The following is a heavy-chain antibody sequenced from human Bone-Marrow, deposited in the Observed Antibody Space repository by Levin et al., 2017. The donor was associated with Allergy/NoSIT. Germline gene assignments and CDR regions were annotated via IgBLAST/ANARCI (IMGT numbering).Heavy chain of an antibody. CDR1: GFTFSDAW. CDR2: IKSTTDGVTT. D-gene: IGHD2-2*01. Sequence: PGGSLRLSCAASGFTFSDAWISWVRQAPGKGLEWVGRIKSTTDGVTTDYAAPVKGRFIISRDDSINTVYVQMNSLKTEDAGVYYCTTDRVVPVIYDHYFYYGMDVWGQGTTVTVSS. CDR3: TTDRVVPVIYDHYFYYGMDV. V-gene: IGHV3-15*01. J-gene: IGHJ6*02.